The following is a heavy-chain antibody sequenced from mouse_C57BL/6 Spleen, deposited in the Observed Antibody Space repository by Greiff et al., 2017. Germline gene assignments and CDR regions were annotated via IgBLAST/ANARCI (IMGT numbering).Heavy chain of an antibody. Sequence: VQLQQPGAELVKPGASVKLSCKASGYTFTSYWMHWVKQRPGQGLEWIGEIDPADSYTNYNQKFKGKATLTVDTSSSSAYMQLSSLTYEDAAVYYCARGTARATRFAYWGQGTLVTVSA. V-gene: IGHV1-50*01. J-gene: IGHJ3*01. CDR3: ARGTARATRFAY. D-gene: IGHD3-2*01. CDR2: IDPADSYT. CDR1: GYTFTSYW.